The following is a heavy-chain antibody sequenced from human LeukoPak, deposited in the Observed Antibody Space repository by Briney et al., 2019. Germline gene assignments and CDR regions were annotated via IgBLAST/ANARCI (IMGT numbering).Heavy chain of an antibody. Sequence: ASVKVSCKAPGGTFSSYAISWVRQAPGQGLEWMGGIIPIFGTANYAQKFQGRVTITTDESTSTAYMELSSLRSEDTAVYYCARDGVPAAVSDYYYYYMDVWGKGTTVTVSS. CDR1: GGTFSSYA. J-gene: IGHJ6*03. V-gene: IGHV1-69*05. D-gene: IGHD2-2*01. CDR3: ARDGVPAAVSDYYYYYMDV. CDR2: IIPIFGTA.